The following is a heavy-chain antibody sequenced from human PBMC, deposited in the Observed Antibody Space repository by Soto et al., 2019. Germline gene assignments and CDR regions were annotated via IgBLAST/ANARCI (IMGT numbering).Heavy chain of an antibody. J-gene: IGHJ4*02. V-gene: IGHV3-23*01. D-gene: IGHD3-10*01. CDR1: GFTFDTFP. CDR3: AKGHYGSGASGVRGY. CDR2: ISDSGSNT. Sequence: GGSLRLSCAASGFTFDTFPMNWVRQAPGKGLEWVSGISDSGSNTYYADSVKGRFSISRDNSKKTLYLQMNSLRAEDTAVYFCAKGHYGSGASGVRGYWGQGTLVTVSS.